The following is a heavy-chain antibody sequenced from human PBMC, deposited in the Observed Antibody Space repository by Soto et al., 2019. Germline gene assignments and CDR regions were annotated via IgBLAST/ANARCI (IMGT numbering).Heavy chain of an antibody. V-gene: IGHV3-74*01. Sequence: EVQLVESGGGLVQPGGSLRLSCAASGFTFTTYWMHWVRQVPGKGLVWVSHINSDGSSTNYADSVRGRFTISRDNAKNTLYLQLNSLRVEDTAVYYCGRDPPTLLELFDYWGQGTLVTVSS. D-gene: IGHD1-7*01. CDR3: GRDPPTLLELFDY. CDR2: INSDGSST. J-gene: IGHJ4*02. CDR1: GFTFTTYW.